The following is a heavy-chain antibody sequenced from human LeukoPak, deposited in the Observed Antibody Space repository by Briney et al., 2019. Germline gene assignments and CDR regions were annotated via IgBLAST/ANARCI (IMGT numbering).Heavy chain of an antibody. CDR2: INPSGDST. D-gene: IGHD3-22*01. CDR1: GDTFTSYY. Sequence: ASVKVSCKASGDTFTSYYMHWVRQAPGQGLEWMGIINPSGDSTSSAQTFQGRVTMTRDMSTSTVYMALSSLRTEDTAVYYCARGRHSYESSDYYYEGDASDIWGQGTMVTVSS. J-gene: IGHJ3*02. V-gene: IGHV1-46*01. CDR3: ARGRHSYESSDYYYEGDASDI.